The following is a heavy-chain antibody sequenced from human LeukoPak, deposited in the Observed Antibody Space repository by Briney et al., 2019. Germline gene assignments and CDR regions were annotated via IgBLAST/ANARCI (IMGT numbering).Heavy chain of an antibody. CDR2: IQYDGSKK. CDR3: AKVNSSWFDP. D-gene: IGHD6-13*01. Sequence: PGGSLRLSCVASGFTFSSNGMHWVRQAPGKGLEWVTFIQYDGSKKYYADSVKGRFTISRDNSKNTLYLQMNSLRAEDTAVYYCAKVNSSWFDPWGQGTLVTVSS. CDR1: GFTFSSNG. J-gene: IGHJ5*02. V-gene: IGHV3-30*02.